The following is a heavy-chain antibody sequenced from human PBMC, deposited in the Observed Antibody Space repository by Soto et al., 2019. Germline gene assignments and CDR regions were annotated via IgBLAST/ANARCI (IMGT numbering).Heavy chain of an antibody. CDR1: GYIFTSYY. V-gene: IGHV1-46*01. D-gene: IGHD2-15*01. J-gene: IGHJ4*02. CDR2: INPFDGSG. Sequence: ASVKVSCKASGYIFTSYYIHWVRQAPGQGLEWMGWINPFDGSGMFAQKFQGRVTITRDTSASTAYMELSSLRSEDTAVYYCARDLGGWPDYWGQGTLVTVSS. CDR3: ARDLGGWPDY.